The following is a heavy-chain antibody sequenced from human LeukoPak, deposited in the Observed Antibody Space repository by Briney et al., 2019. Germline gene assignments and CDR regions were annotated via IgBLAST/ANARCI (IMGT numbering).Heavy chain of an antibody. CDR3: AREGNVDTAMARGAHWFDP. D-gene: IGHD5-18*01. CDR2: ISSSSSTI. J-gene: IGHJ5*02. CDR1: GFTFSSYS. V-gene: IGHV3-48*01. Sequence: GGSLRLSCAASGFTFSSYSMNWVRQAPGKGLEWVSYISSSSSTIYYADSVKGRFTISRDNGKNSLYLQMNSLRAEDTAVYYCAREGNVDTAMARGAHWFDPWGQGTLVTVSS.